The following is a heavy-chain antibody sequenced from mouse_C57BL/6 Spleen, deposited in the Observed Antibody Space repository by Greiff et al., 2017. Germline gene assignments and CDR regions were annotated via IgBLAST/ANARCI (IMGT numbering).Heavy chain of an antibody. CDR1: GYAFSSSW. CDR2: IYPGDGDT. Sequence: QVQLKESGPELVKPGASVKISCKASGYAFSSSWMNWVKQRPGKGLEWIGRIYPGDGDTNYNGKLKGKATLTADKSSSTAYMQLSSLTSEDSAVYFCARAYYGSSFDVWGTGTTVTVSS. J-gene: IGHJ1*03. CDR3: ARAYYGSSFDV. V-gene: IGHV1-82*01. D-gene: IGHD1-1*01.